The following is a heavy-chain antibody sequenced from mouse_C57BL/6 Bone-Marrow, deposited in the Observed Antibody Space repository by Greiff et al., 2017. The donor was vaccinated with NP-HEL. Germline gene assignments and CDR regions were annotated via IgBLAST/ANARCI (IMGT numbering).Heavy chain of an antibody. CDR2: IYPRSGNT. J-gene: IGHJ1*03. Sequence: VQLQQSGAELARPGASVKLSCKASGYTFTSYGISWVKQRTGQGLEWIGEIYPRSGNTYYNEKFKGKATRTADKSSSTAYMELRSLTSEDSAVYFCATRFGFITMVVEGGYWYFDVWGTGTTVTVSS. CDR3: ATRFGFITMVVEGGYWYFDV. D-gene: IGHD1-1*01. CDR1: GYTFTSYG. V-gene: IGHV1-81*01.